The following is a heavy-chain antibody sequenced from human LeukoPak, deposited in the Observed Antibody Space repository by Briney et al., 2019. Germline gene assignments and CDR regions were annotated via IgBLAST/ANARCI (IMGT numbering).Heavy chain of an antibody. CDR1: GFTFSNYG. CDR3: ASFQYQLPIFDY. J-gene: IGHJ4*02. D-gene: IGHD2-2*01. V-gene: IGHV3-48*04. CDR2: ISSSGSTI. Sequence: GGSLRLSCAASGFTFSNYGMHWVRQAPGKGLEWVSYISSSGSTIYYADSVKGRFTISRDNAKNSLYLQMNSLRAEDTAVYYCASFQYQLPIFDYWGQGTLVTVSS.